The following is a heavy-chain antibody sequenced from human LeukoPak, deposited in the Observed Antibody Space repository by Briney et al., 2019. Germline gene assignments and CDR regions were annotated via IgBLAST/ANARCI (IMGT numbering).Heavy chain of an antibody. Sequence: GGSLRLSCAASGFTFSSYSMNWVRQAPGKGLEWVSSISSSSSYIYYADSVKGRFTISRDNAKNSLYLQMNSLRAEDTAVHYCARDLYSYGFYAFDIWGQGTMVTVSS. CDR3: ARDLYSYGFYAFDI. CDR2: ISSSSSYI. CDR1: GFTFSSYS. J-gene: IGHJ3*02. V-gene: IGHV3-21*01. D-gene: IGHD5-18*01.